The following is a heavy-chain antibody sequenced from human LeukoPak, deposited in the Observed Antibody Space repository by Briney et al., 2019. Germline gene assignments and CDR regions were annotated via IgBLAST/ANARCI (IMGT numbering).Heavy chain of an antibody. J-gene: IGHJ4*02. CDR2: IIPIFGTA. D-gene: IGHD3-22*01. V-gene: IGHV1-69*13. Sequence: ASVKVSCKASGGTFSSYAISWVRQAPGQGLEWMGGIIPIFGTANYAQKFQGRVTITADESTSTAYMELSRLRSDDTAVYYCARAGELTYYYDSSGPMRDYFDYWGQGTLVTVSS. CDR1: GGTFSSYA. CDR3: ARAGELTYYYDSSGPMRDYFDY.